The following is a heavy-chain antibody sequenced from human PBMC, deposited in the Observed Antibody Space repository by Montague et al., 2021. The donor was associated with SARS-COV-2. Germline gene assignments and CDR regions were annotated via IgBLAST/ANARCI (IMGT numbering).Heavy chain of an antibody. J-gene: IGHJ3*02. CDR2: TYYRSKWYY. Sequence: CAISGDSVSSNPATWNWIRQSPSRGLEWLGRTYYRSKWYYDYAISLKSRITINPDTSKNQFSLQLSSVAPEDTAVFYCARTTTRMLYPENAFDIWGQGTMVTVSS. CDR1: GDSVSSNPAT. CDR3: ARTTTRMLYPENAFDI. D-gene: IGHD2-15*01. V-gene: IGHV6-1*01.